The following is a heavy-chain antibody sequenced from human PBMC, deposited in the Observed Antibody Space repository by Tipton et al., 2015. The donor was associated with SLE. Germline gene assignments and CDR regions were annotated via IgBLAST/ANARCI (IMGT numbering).Heavy chain of an antibody. CDR3: ARDGSGDYYGMDV. V-gene: IGHV3-21*01. J-gene: IGHJ6*02. CDR1: RFTFSSYT. CDR2: ISSSNNYI. D-gene: IGHD2-15*01. Sequence: QLVQSGGGLVQPGGSLRLSCAASRFTFSSYTMNWVRQAPGKGLEWVSSISSSNNYIYYADSVRGRFTVSRDNAKNSVYLQMNSLRAEDTAVYYCARDGSGDYYGMDVWGQGTTVTVSS.